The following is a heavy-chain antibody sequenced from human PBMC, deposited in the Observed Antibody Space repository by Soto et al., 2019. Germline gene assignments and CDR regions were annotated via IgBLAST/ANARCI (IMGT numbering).Heavy chain of an antibody. Sequence: QVQLQQSGPRLVKPSETLSLTCTVSSGPDRSHNWGWIRQPPGRGLELIGYVYYTWDTAYNPSRRGRVTISAATSTNDISLTLNSVTAADTAVYYCVRQGIDYLHGLVDVWGQGTTVSVSS. CDR1: SGPDRSHN. CDR3: VRQGIDYLHGLVDV. V-gene: IGHV4-59*08. CDR2: VYYTWDT. D-gene: IGHD4-17*01. J-gene: IGHJ6*02.